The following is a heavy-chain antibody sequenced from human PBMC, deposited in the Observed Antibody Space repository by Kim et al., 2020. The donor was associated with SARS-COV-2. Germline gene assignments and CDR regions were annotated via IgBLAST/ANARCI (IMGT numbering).Heavy chain of an antibody. CDR3: ARGTSFKSGSGYYLSGYYYYGMDV. CDR1: GGSFSGYY. J-gene: IGHJ6*02. D-gene: IGHD3-22*01. V-gene: IGHV4-34*01. Sequence: SETLSLTCAVYGGSFSGYYWSWIRQPPGKGLEWIGEINHSGSTNYNPSLKSRVTISVDTSKNQFSLKLSSVTAADTAVYYCARGTSFKSGSGYYLSGYYYYGMDVWGQGTTVTVSS. CDR2: INHSGST.